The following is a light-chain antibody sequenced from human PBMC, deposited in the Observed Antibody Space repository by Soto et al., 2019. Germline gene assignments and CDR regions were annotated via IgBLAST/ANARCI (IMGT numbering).Light chain of an antibody. V-gene: IGLV2-14*01. CDR2: ADS. Sequence: QSALTQPASVSGSPGQSITISCTGTSSDVGLYDYVSWYQQHPGKAPQLMIYADSNRPSGVSNRFSASKSGNTASLFISGLQAEDEADYYCISYTSDSSYVFGSGTKVTVL. CDR1: SSDVGLYDY. J-gene: IGLJ1*01. CDR3: ISYTSDSSYV.